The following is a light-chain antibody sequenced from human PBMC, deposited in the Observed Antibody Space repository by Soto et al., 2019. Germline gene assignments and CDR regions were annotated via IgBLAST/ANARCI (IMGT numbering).Light chain of an antibody. CDR3: QQYNNCQFT. V-gene: IGKV3-15*01. CDR1: QSVNSN. J-gene: IGKJ3*01. CDR2: GAS. Sequence: EIMMTQSPVTLSVSPGERATLSCRASQSVNSNSAWYQQKPGQAPRLLIYGASTRATGIPASFIGNGSGTEFTLTASSLQPEDFAVYYCQQYNNCQFTCGQVTKVDIK.